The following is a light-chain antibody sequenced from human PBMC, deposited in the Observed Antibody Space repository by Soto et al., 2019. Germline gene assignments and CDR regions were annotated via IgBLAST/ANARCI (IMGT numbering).Light chain of an antibody. CDR2: EGS. CDR1: SSDVGSYNL. V-gene: IGLV2-23*01. J-gene: IGLJ2*01. CDR3: CSNAGSSTIVV. Sequence: QSALTQPASVSGSPGQSITISCTGTSSDVGSYNLVSWYQQHPGKAPKLMIYEGSKRPSGVSNRFSGSKSGNTASLTISGLQAEDEADYYCCSNAGSSTIVVFGGGTKLTVL.